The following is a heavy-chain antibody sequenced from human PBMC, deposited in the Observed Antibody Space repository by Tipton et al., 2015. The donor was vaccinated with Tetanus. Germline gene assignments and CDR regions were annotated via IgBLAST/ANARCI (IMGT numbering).Heavy chain of an antibody. CDR2: INNDGNRT. J-gene: IGHJ5*02. V-gene: IGHV3-74*03. D-gene: IGHD6-19*01. Sequence: GSLRLSCAASGFNFSNYWMHWVRQAPGKGLMWVSRINNDGNRTTYAASVKGRFTISRNNAENTVYLQMNSLRAEDTAVYYCARAHVVAGTGGFAPWGQETLVTVSS. CDR1: GFNFSNYW. CDR3: ARAHVVAGTGGFAP.